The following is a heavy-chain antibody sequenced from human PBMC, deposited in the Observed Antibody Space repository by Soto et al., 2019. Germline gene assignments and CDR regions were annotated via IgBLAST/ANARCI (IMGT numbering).Heavy chain of an antibody. V-gene: IGHV3-30*03. D-gene: IGHD1-1*01. J-gene: IGHJ4*02. CDR2: ITYDGSHQ. Sequence: SLRLSCAASGFGFDAYGIHWVRRAPGKGLEWVAVITYDGSHQYYTDSVKGRFTISRDNVRKTIFLQMDSLQTEDTAMYFCARGSQYNFGPLAYFDYWGRGTLVTV. CDR1: GFGFDAYG. CDR3: ARGSQYNFGPLAYFDY.